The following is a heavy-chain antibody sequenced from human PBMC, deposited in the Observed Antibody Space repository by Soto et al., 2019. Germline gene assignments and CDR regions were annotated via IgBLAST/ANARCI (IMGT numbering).Heavy chain of an antibody. CDR1: GFTFTSSA. Sequence: SVKVSCKASGFTFTSSAMQWVRQARGQRLEWIGWIVVGSGNTNYAQKFQERVTITRDMSTSTAYMELSSLRSEDTAVYYCAALYYDILTGYYVPFDYWGQGTLVTVSS. V-gene: IGHV1-58*02. CDR3: AALYYDILTGYYVPFDY. J-gene: IGHJ4*02. D-gene: IGHD3-9*01. CDR2: IVVGSGNT.